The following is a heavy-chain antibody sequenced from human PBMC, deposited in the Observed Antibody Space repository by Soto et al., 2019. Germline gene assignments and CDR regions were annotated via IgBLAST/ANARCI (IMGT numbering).Heavy chain of an antibody. CDR2: IYYSAST. D-gene: IGHD2-15*01. J-gene: IGHJ5*02. Sequence: SETLSLTCTVSGGSISSYYWTWIRQPPGKGLEWIGYIYYSASTNYNPSLKSRVTISVDTSKNQFSLKLSSVTAADTAVYYCARHYAVVVVADGDWFDPWGQGTLVTVSS. CDR3: ARHYAVVVVADGDWFDP. V-gene: IGHV4-59*08. CDR1: GGSISSYY.